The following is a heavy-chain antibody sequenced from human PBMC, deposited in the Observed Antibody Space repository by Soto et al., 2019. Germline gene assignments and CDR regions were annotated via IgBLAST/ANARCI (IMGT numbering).Heavy chain of an antibody. Sequence: EMQLVESGGGLVKPGGSLRLSCAASGFTLSDAWMHWVRQAPGKGLQWVGRIKRKADGGTTDYAAPVKGRFTISRVDSNHTLVLHTNILISDPSAVYIYVSHHVAQWGQGTLVTVST. D-gene: IGHD3-10*02. J-gene: IGHJ4*02. CDR3: VSHHVAQ. V-gene: IGHV3-15*07. CDR1: GFTLSDAW. CDR2: IKRKADGGTT.